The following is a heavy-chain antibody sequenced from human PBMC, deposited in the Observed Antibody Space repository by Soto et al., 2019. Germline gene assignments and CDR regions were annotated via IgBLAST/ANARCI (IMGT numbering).Heavy chain of an antibody. D-gene: IGHD2-2*01. Sequence: ASVKVSCKASGGTFSSYAISWVRQAPGQGLEWMGGIIPIFGTANYAQKFQGRVTITADESTSTAYMELSSLRSEDTAVYYCASAECCKKDIVVVPAAIGYYYYGMDVWGQGTTVTVSS. V-gene: IGHV1-69*13. CDR2: IIPIFGTA. CDR1: GGTFSSYA. J-gene: IGHJ6*02. CDR3: ASAECCKKDIVVVPAAIGYYYYGMDV.